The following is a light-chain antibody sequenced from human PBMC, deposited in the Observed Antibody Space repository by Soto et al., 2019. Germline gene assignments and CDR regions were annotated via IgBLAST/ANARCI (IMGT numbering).Light chain of an antibody. V-gene: IGKV1-8*01. CDR1: QGISSY. CDR3: QQLALYPST. CDR2: AAT. Sequence: AIRMTQSPSSLSASTGDRVTITCRASQGISSYLAWYQQKPGKAPKLLIYAATSLQSGVPSRFSGSGSGTEFTLTISSLQPEDFATYYCQQLALYPSTFGGGTKVE. J-gene: IGKJ4*01.